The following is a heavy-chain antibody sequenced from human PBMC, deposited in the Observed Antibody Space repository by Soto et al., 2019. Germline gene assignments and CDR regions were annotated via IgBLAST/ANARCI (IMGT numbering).Heavy chain of an antibody. V-gene: IGHV4-59*01. J-gene: IGHJ2*01. CDR2: IYYSGST. Sequence: LPLTCTVCIACMSSYYVSCILQPPGKGLKWIGYIYYSGSTNYNPSLKRRVTISVDTSKNQFTLKLSSVTAADTVVYYCARRYSSIWY. CDR1: IACMSSYY. D-gene: IGHD6-13*01. CDR3: ARRYSSIWY.